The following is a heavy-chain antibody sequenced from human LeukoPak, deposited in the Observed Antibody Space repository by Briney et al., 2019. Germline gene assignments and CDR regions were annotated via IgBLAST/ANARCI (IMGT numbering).Heavy chain of an antibody. D-gene: IGHD6-13*01. CDR2: SFTDGST. CDR3: ARRSPIIAAGDAYDI. CDR1: SGSINFFY. V-gene: IGHV4-4*07. J-gene: IGHJ3*02. Sequence: SETLSLTCTVSSGSINFFYWSWIRQPAGKGLEWIWRSFTDGSTAYNPSLQSRLTLSIDMSKYQFSLRLTSVTAADTAVYYCARRSPIIAAGDAYDIWGQGTLVTVSS.